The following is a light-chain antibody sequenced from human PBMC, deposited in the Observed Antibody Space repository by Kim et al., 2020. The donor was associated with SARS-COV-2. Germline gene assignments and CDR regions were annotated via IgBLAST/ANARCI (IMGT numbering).Light chain of an antibody. CDR2: DVS. CDR1: SSDVGGYNY. J-gene: IGLJ3*02. Sequence: PGQSITISCTGTSSDVGGYNYVSWYQQHPRKAPKLMIYDVSKRPSGVSNRFSGSKSGNTASLTISGLQAEDEADYYCSSYTSSSWVFGGGTQLTVL. V-gene: IGLV2-14*04. CDR3: SSYTSSSWV.